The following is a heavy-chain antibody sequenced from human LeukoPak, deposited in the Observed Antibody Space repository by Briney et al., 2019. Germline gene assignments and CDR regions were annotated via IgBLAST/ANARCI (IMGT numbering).Heavy chain of an antibody. CDR1: GGSIRPYY. V-gene: IGHV4-59*01. D-gene: IGHD5/OR15-5a*01. CDR2: IYYSGTT. Sequence: SETLSLTCSVSGGSIRPYYWSWMRQSPGKGVEWIGYIYYSGTTNYNPSLRSRVTISVDSSKNQFSLKLNSVTAADTAIYYCARAVSFDNWGQGTLVTVSS. J-gene: IGHJ4*02. CDR3: ARAVSFDN.